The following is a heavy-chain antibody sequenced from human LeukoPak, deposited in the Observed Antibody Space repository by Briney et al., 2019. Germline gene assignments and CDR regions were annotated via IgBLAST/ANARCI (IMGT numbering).Heavy chain of an antibody. CDR1: GGSISSYY. Sequence: SETLSLTCTVSGGSISSYYWSWIRQPPGKGLEWIGYIYYTGSTNYNPSLKSRVTISVDRSKNQFSLKLSSVTAADTAVYYCARVDSSSWQHPLAPIDYWGQGTLVTVSS. J-gene: IGHJ4*02. CDR3: ARVDSSSWQHPLAPIDY. D-gene: IGHD6-13*01. V-gene: IGHV4-59*12. CDR2: IYYTGST.